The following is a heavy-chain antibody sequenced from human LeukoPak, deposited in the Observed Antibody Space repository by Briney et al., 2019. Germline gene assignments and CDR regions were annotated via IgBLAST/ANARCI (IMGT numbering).Heavy chain of an antibody. Sequence: GGSLRLPCAASGFTFSDYYMSWIRQAPGKGLEWVSHIPSSGTSIFYADSVKGRFTISRDNVKKSLYLQMNSLRAEDTAVYYCARYYCSNTSCYGLDSWGQGTLVTVSS. CDR3: ARYYCSNTSCYGLDS. CDR1: GFTFSDYY. CDR2: IPSSGTSI. J-gene: IGHJ4*02. V-gene: IGHV3-11*01. D-gene: IGHD2-2*01.